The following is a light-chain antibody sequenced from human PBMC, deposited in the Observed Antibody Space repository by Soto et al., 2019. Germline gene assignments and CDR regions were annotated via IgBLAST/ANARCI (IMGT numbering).Light chain of an antibody. Sequence: AIQLSQSPSSLSASVGDRVTITCRASQGISSALAWYQQKPGKSPNLLIYDFSSLESGVPSRFSGSGSGTDFTLPISSLQPQDFATYYCQQFNTYPALTFGGGTKVEIK. CDR2: DFS. V-gene: IGKV1-13*02. CDR1: QGISSA. J-gene: IGKJ4*01. CDR3: QQFNTYPALT.